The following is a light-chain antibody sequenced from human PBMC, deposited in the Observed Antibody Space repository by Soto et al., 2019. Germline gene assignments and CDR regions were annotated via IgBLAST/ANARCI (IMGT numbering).Light chain of an antibody. J-gene: IGKJ2*01. Sequence: ESVLTQSPGTLSLSPGERATLSCRASQTVIKNYLAWYQRKPGQAPRLLIYGASNRATGIPDRFSGGGSGTDFTLSISRLEPDDFATFYCQQYKVYPYTFGQGTRLDIQ. CDR1: QTVIKNY. CDR3: QQYKVYPYT. V-gene: IGKV3-20*01. CDR2: GAS.